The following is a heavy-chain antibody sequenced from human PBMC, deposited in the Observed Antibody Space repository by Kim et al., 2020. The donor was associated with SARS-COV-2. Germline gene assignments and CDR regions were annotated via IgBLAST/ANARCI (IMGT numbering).Heavy chain of an antibody. Sequence: SETLSLTCAVYGGSFSGYYWSWIRQPPGKGLEWIGEINHSGSTNYNPSLKSRVTISVDTSKNQFSLKLSSVTAADTAVYYCPRGNTISHFYYYYYGMDVWGQGTTVTVSS. D-gene: IGHD3-9*01. CDR1: GGSFSGYY. CDR3: PRGNTISHFYYYYYGMDV. CDR2: INHSGST. J-gene: IGHJ6*02. V-gene: IGHV4-34*01.